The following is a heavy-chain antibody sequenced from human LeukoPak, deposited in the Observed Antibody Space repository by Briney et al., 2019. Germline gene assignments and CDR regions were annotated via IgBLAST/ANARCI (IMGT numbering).Heavy chain of an antibody. Sequence: GGSLRLSCAASGFTFDNYAMNWVRHVPGKGLEWISLISWNSGTIGYADSVKGRFTISRDNANNFLYLQMNSLRAGDTALYYCARAYKDRSLAGKKEFFQHWGQGTLVTVSS. D-gene: IGHD6-19*01. CDR1: GFTFDNYA. CDR2: ISWNSGTI. J-gene: IGHJ1*01. V-gene: IGHV3-9*01. CDR3: ARAYKDRSLAGKKEFFQH.